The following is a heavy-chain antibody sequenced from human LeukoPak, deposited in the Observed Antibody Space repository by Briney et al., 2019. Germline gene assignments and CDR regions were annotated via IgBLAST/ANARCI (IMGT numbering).Heavy chain of an antibody. J-gene: IGHJ4*02. V-gene: IGHV1-69*04. CDR3: ARAEGWLQLDY. D-gene: IGHD5-24*01. Sequence: SVKVSCKASGYTFTSYDINWVRQAPGQGLEWMGRIIPILGIANYAQKFQGRVTITADKSTSTAYMELSSLRSEDTAVYYCARAEGWLQLDYWGQGTLVTVSS. CDR2: IIPILGIA. CDR1: GYTFTSYD.